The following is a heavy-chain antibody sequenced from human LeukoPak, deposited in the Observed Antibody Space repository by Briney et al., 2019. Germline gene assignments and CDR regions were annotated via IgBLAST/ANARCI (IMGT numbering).Heavy chain of an antibody. CDR3: AKGRVWFGELLESIDY. D-gene: IGHD3-10*01. Sequence: GGSLRLSCAASGFTFSSYAMSWVRQAPGKGLEWVSAISGSGGSTYYADSVKGRFTISRDNSKNTLYLQMNSLRAEDTAVYYCAKGRVWFGELLESIDYWGQGTLVTVSS. V-gene: IGHV3-23*01. J-gene: IGHJ4*02. CDR1: GFTFSSYA. CDR2: ISGSGGST.